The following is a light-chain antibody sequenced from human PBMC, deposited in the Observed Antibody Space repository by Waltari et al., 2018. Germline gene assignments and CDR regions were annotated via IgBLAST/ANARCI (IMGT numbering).Light chain of an antibody. V-gene: IGLV4-69*01. Sequence: VLTQSPSASASLGASVKITCTLRSGHTNNAIAWHQQQPEKGPRFLRKLNRDGAYDRADGVPDRFSGSSSGAERYLTISWLQSEDEADYICQTWDSGLWVFGGGTRLSVL. J-gene: IGLJ3*02. CDR3: QTWDSGLWV. CDR1: SGHTNNA. CDR2: LNRDGAY.